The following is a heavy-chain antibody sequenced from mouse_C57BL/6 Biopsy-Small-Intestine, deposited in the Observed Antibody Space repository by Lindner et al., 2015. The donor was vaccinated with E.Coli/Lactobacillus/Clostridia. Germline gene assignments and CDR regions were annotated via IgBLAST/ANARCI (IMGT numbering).Heavy chain of an antibody. V-gene: IGHV1-9*01. Sequence: VQLQESGAELMKPGASVKLSCKATGYTFTGYWIEWVKQRPGHGLEWIGEILPGSGSTNYNEKFKSKATLTVDTSSSTAYMQLSSLTSEDSAVYYCAPRGGYWYFDVWGTGTTVTVSS. CDR3: APRGGYWYFDV. CDR2: ILPGSGST. CDR1: GYTFTGYW. J-gene: IGHJ1*03.